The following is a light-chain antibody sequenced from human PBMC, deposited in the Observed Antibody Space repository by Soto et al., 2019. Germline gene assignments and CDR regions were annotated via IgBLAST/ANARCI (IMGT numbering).Light chain of an antibody. CDR1: QNVRTNY. V-gene: IGKV3-20*01. Sequence: EIVLTQSPGTLSLTPGERVTLSCRASQNVRTNYLAWYQQKPGQAPRLLIYGASSRATGIPDRFSGSGSGTDFTLTISRLEPEDFAVYYCQQYGSSPQAFGQGTRLEIK. CDR2: GAS. CDR3: QQYGSSPQA. J-gene: IGKJ5*01.